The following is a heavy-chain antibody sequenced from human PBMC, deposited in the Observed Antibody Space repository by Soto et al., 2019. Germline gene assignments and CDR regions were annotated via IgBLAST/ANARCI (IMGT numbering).Heavy chain of an antibody. CDR3: ARSQGSSTSLEIYYYYYYGMDV. CDR2: IIPIVGSA. V-gene: IGHV1-69*01. CDR1: GGTFSSYA. D-gene: IGHD2-2*01. J-gene: IGHJ6*02. Sequence: QVQLVQSGAEVKKPGSSVKVSCKASGGTFSSYAISWVRQAPGQGLEWMGGIIPIVGSANYAQKFQGRVTITAHESTSTAYMELSSLRSEDTAVYYCARSQGSSTSLEIYYYYYYGMDVWGQGTTVTVSS.